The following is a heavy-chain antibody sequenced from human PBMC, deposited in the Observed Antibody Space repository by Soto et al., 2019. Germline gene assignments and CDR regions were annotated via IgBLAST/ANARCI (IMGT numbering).Heavy chain of an antibody. Sequence: PGGSLRLSCAASGFTFSSYGMHWVRQAQGKGLEWVAVISYDGSNKYYADSVKGRFTISRDNSKNTLYLQMNSLGAEDTAVYYCAKDRYCSGGSCYGCFDPWGQGTLVTVSS. CDR2: ISYDGSNK. J-gene: IGHJ5*02. CDR3: AKDRYCSGGSCYGCFDP. CDR1: GFTFSSYG. V-gene: IGHV3-30*18. D-gene: IGHD2-15*01.